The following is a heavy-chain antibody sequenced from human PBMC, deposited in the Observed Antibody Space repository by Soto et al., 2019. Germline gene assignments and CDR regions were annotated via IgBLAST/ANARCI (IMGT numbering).Heavy chain of an antibody. CDR1: GGSVSSGSYY. CDR3: ASGVGMVY. J-gene: IGHJ4*02. V-gene: IGHV4-61*01. CDR2: IDYSGST. Sequence: QVQLQESGPGLVKPSETLSLTCTVSGGSVSSGSYYWSWIRQPPGKGLEWIGYIDYSGSTNYNPSLNGRVTISVDTSKTQFSLKLSSVTAADTAVYSCASGVGMVYWGQGTLVTVSS. D-gene: IGHD2-8*01.